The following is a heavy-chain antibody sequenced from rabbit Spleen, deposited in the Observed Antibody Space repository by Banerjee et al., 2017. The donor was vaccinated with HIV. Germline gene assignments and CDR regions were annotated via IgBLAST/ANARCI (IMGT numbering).Heavy chain of an antibody. CDR3: ARYLVAVIGWNFNL. CDR1: GVSFSDKDV. D-gene: IGHD5-1*01. J-gene: IGHJ4*01. V-gene: IGHV1S45*01. CDR2: INIVTGKS. Sequence: QEQLVEYGGGLVQPEGSLTLTCKASGVSFSDKDVMCWVRQAPGKGLEWIACINIVTGKSVYASWAKVRFIMSRTSSTTVTLQMTILTSADTATYFCARYLVAVIGWNFNLWGQGTLVTVS.